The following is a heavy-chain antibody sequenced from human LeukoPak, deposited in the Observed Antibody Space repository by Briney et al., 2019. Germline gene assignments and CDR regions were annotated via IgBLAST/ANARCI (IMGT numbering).Heavy chain of an antibody. CDR2: ISWNSGSI. CDR1: GFTFDDYA. CDR3: ARRKLGDAFDI. Sequence: PGGSLRLSCAASGFTFDDYAMHWVRQAPGKGLEWVSGISWNSGSIGYADSVKGRFTISRDNAKNSLYLQMNSLRAEDTALYHCARRKLGDAFDIWGQGTMVTVSS. D-gene: IGHD3-16*01. V-gene: IGHV3-9*01. J-gene: IGHJ3*02.